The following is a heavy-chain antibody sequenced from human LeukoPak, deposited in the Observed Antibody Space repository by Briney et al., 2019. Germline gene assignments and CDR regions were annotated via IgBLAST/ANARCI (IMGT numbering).Heavy chain of an antibody. CDR1: GYSISSGYF. CDR2: THHSGAT. J-gene: IGHJ4*02. V-gene: IGHV4-38-2*02. D-gene: IGHD7-27*01. CDR3: TREVWGSTFPDY. Sequence: SETLSPTCSVSGYSISSGYFWGWIRQPPGKGPEWIATTHHSGATYYNPSLKSRVTLSVATSKNQVSLKMTSVTAADTAVYYCTREVWGSTFPDYWGQGTLVTVSS.